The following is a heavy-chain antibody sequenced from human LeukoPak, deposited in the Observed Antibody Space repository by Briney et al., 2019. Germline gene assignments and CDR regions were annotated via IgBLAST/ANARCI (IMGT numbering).Heavy chain of an antibody. CDR3: ARHRYCNSPSCYYFPPYSYYAMDG. V-gene: IGHV4-59*08. Sequence: PSETLSLTCAVYGGSISSYYWSWIRQPPGKGLEWIGYVYYSGNTNYNPSLKSRVTISVDTSKNQFSLKLNSVTAADTAVYYCARHRYCNSPSCYYFPPYSYYAMDGWGQGTTVTVSS. CDR2: VYYSGNT. J-gene: IGHJ6*02. CDR1: GGSISSYY. D-gene: IGHD2-2*01.